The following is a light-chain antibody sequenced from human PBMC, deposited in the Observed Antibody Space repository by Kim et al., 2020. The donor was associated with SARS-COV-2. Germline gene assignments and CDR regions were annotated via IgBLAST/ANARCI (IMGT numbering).Light chain of an antibody. CDR2: DVS. J-gene: IGLJ2*01. CDR1: SSDIGGRNY. V-gene: IGLV2-14*03. Sequence: QSALTQPASVSGSPGQSITISCTGTSSDIGGRNYVSWYQQHPGKAPELMIYDVSYRPSGISNRFSGSKSGNTASLTISGLQAEDEADYYCSSYTSDNLVFGGGTQLTVL. CDR3: SSYTSDNLV.